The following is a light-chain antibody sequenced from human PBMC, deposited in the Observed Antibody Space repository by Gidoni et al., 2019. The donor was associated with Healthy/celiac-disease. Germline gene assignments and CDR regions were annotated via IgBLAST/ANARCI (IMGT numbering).Light chain of an antibody. Sequence: SYELTQPPSVSVSPGQTASIPCSGDKLGDKYACWYQQKPGQSPLLVIYQDSKRPSVIPERFSGSNSGNTATLTISGTQAMDEADYYCQAWDSSTVVFGGGTKLTVL. CDR1: KLGDKY. CDR2: QDS. CDR3: QAWDSSTVV. J-gene: IGLJ2*01. V-gene: IGLV3-1*01.